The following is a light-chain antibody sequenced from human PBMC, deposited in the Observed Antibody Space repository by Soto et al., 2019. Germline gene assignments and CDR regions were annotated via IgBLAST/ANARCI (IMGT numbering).Light chain of an antibody. CDR3: QQYKDWQYT. CDR1: QSISSS. CDR2: GTS. Sequence: EIVMTQSPATLSVSPGERATLSCRASQSISSSLAWYQLKPGQAPRLLSYGTSTRATGVPARFSGSGSGTEFTRTIIRLQSEDFAVYYCQQYKDWQYTVGQGTKLEI. J-gene: IGKJ2*01. V-gene: IGKV3-15*01.